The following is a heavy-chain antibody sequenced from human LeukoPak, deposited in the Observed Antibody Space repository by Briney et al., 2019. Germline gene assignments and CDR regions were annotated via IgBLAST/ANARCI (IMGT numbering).Heavy chain of an antibody. CDR1: GFTVSSNY. V-gene: IGHV3-66*02. Sequence: GGSLRLSCAASGFTVSSNYMSWVRQAPGKGLEWVSVMYSGGSTYYADSVKGRFTISRDNSKNTLFLQMNSLRAEDTAVYYCARDPGGYCSSGSCLGAGYWGKEPWSPSPQ. J-gene: IGHJ4*01. CDR2: MYSGGST. D-gene: IGHD2-15*01. CDR3: ARDPGGYCSSGSCLGAGY.